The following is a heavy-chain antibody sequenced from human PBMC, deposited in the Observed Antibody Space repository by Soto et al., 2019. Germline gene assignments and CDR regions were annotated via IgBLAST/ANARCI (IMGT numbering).Heavy chain of an antibody. Sequence: EVQLVESGGGLVKPGGSLRLSCAASGFTFSTYSMHWVRQAPGKGLEWVSSISSTSTYIYYADSEKGRFTISRDNAKNSLYLQMNSLRGEDTAVYYCVRDVNYYDSSGHRDYWGQGTLVTVSS. CDR1: GFTFSTYS. CDR2: ISSTSTYI. D-gene: IGHD3-22*01. CDR3: VRDVNYYDSSGHRDY. J-gene: IGHJ4*02. V-gene: IGHV3-21*01.